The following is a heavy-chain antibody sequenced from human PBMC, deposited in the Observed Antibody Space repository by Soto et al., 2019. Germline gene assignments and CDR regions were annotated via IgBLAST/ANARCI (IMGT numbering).Heavy chain of an antibody. CDR1: GGSISSGGLY. J-gene: IGHJ2*01. D-gene: IGHD3-3*01. V-gene: IGHV4-31*03. Sequence: QVQLQESGPGLVKPSQTLSLTCTVSGGSISSGGLYWSWIRQHPGKGLEWIGYIYYSGSTYYNPSHQSRVTIAVDTSKNQFSLKLSSVTAADTAVYYCASTFTGARSAYFDLWGRGTLVTVSS. CDR2: IYYSGST. CDR3: ASTFTGARSAYFDL.